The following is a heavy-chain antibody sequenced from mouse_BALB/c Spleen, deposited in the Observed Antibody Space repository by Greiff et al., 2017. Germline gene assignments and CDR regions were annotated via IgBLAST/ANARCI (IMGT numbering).Heavy chain of an antibody. CDR3: ASLYYRYDDAYAMDY. J-gene: IGHJ4*01. CDR1: GFDFSRYW. D-gene: IGHD2-14*01. CDR2: INPDSSTI. Sequence: EVKLLESGGGLVQPGGSLKLSCAASGFDFSRYWMSWVRQAPGKGLEWIGEINPDSSTINYTPSLKDKFIISRDNAKNTLYLQMSKVRSEDTALYYCASLYYRYDDAYAMDYWGQGTSVTVSS. V-gene: IGHV4-1*02.